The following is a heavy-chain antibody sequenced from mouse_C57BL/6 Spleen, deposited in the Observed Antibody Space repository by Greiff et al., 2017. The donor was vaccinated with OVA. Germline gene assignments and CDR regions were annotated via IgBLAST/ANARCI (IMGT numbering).Heavy chain of an antibody. CDR2: IYPGGGYT. Sequence: VKLQESGAELVRPGTSVKMSCKASGYTFTNYWIGWAKQRPGHGLEWIGDIYPGGGYTNYNEKFKGKATLTADKSSSTAYMQFSSLTSEDSAIYYGARRMDSNYGYFDVWGTGTTVTVSS. D-gene: IGHD2-5*01. V-gene: IGHV1-63*01. CDR3: ARRMDSNYGYFDV. CDR1: GYTFTNYW. J-gene: IGHJ1*03.